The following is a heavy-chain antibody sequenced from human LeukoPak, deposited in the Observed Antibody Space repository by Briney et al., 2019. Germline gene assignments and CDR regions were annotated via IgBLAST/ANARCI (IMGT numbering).Heavy chain of an antibody. CDR3: ARHAMVAAPIDY. D-gene: IGHD2-15*01. CDR1: GGSISSSGYY. J-gene: IGHJ4*02. CDR2: MYHSGNT. Sequence: SETLSLTCIVSGGSISSSGYYWGWIRQPPGKGLEWIGSMYHSGNTYYNPSLKSRVIISVDTSKSQFSLKLSSVTAADTAVYYCARHAMVAAPIDYWGQGTLVTVSS. V-gene: IGHV4-39*01.